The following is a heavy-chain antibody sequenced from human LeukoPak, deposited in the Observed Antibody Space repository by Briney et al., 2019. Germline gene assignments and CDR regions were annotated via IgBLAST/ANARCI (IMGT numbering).Heavy chain of an antibody. J-gene: IGHJ4*02. Sequence: GGSLRLSCAASGFTFSSYAMNWVRQAPGKGLEWVSAISGGGGSTYYADSVKGRFTISRDNSKNTLYLQMNSLRAEDTAIYYCAKSRSGWYTFDYWGQGTLVTVSS. CDR3: AKSRSGWYTFDY. D-gene: IGHD6-19*01. CDR2: ISGGGGST. V-gene: IGHV3-23*01. CDR1: GFTFSSYA.